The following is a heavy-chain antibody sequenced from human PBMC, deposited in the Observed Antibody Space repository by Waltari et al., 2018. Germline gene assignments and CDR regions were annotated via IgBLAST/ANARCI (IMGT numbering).Heavy chain of an antibody. V-gene: IGHV1-46*01. CDR2: INPRCGST. CDR1: GYTFTSSD. CDR3: ARSTGGRGSTTNPPDY. Sequence: QVQLVQSGAEVKKPGASGKVSCKASGYTFTSSDMHWVRQAPGQGLEWMGIINPRCGSTSDEQKFQGRVTRTRETSTSTVYMERSSLRSEDTAVYSCARSTGGRGSTTNPPDYWGQGTLVTVSS. D-gene: IGHD1-26*01. J-gene: IGHJ4*02.